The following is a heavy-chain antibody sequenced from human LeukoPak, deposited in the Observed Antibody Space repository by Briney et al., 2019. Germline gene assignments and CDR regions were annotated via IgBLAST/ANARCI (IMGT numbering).Heavy chain of an antibody. D-gene: IGHD2-21*02. CDR3: AKDPATYCGGDCYFDY. V-gene: IGHV3-23*01. J-gene: IGHJ4*02. Sequence: GGSLRLSCAASGFTFSSYAMSWVRQAPGKGLEWVSAISGSGGSTYYADSVKGRFTISRDNSKNTLYLQMNSLRAEDTAVYYCAKDPATYCGGDCYFDYWGQGTLVTVSS. CDR2: ISGSGGST. CDR1: GFTFSSYA.